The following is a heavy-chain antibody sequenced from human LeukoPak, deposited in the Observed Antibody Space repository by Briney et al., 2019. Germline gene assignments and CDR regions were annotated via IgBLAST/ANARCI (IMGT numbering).Heavy chain of an antibody. V-gene: IGHV3-9*01. CDR3: AKDISINPMAYYYGMDV. D-gene: IGHD3-10*01. CDR1: GFTFDDYA. CDR2: ISWNSGSI. J-gene: IGHJ6*02. Sequence: GGSLRLSCAASGFTFDDYAMHWVRQAPGKGLEWVSGISWNSGSIGYADSVKGRFTISRDNAKNSLYLQMNSLRAEDTALYYCAKDISINPMAYYYGMDVWGQGTTVTVSS.